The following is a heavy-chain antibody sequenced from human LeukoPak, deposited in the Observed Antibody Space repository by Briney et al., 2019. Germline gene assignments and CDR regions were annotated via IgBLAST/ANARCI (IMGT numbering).Heavy chain of an antibody. CDR2: IYTSGST. J-gene: IGHJ4*02. D-gene: IGHD3-10*01. CDR3: ARWAGEFLPHFDY. CDR1: GYSISSGYY. V-gene: IGHV4-4*07. Sequence: PSETLSLTCTVSGYSISSGYYWGWIRQPAGKGLEWIGRIYTSGSTNYNPSLKSRVIMSVDTSKNQFSLKLSSVTAADTAVYYCARWAGEFLPHFDYWGQGTLVTVSS.